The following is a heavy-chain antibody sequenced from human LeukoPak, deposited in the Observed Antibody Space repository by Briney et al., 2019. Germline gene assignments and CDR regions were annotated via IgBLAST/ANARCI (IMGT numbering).Heavy chain of an antibody. D-gene: IGHD5-12*01. CDR1: GGSFSGYY. CDR2: INHSGST. V-gene: IGHV4-34*01. Sequence: SETLSLTCAVYGGSFSGYYWSWLRQPPGKGLEWIGEINHSGSTNYNPSLKSRVTISVDTSKNQFSLKLSSVTAADTAVYYCARRLRYSGYDLDYWGQGTLVTVSS. J-gene: IGHJ4*02. CDR3: ARRLRYSGYDLDY.